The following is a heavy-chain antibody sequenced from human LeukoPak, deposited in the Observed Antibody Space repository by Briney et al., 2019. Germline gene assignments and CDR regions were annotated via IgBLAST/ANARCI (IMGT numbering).Heavy chain of an antibody. Sequence: GGSLRLSFAASGFTFSSYAMSWVRQAPGKGLEWVSAISGSGGSTYYADFVKGRFTIPRDNSKNTLHLQMNTLRAEDTALYYCARGQHCSSTSCYVIGAFDIWGQGTMVTVSS. CDR3: ARGQHCSSTSCYVIGAFDI. CDR2: ISGSGGST. CDR1: GFTFSSYA. J-gene: IGHJ3*02. D-gene: IGHD2-2*01. V-gene: IGHV3-23*01.